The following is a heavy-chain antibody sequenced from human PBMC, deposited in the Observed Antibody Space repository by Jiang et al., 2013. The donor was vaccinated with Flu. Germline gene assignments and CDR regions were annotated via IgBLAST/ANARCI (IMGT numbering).Heavy chain of an antibody. J-gene: IGHJ4*02. CDR2: IKQDGSEK. Sequence: NIKQDGSEKYYVDSVKGRFTISRDNAKNSMYLQMNSLRAEDAAVYYCARLSQKFYDSSGYLGYWGQGTLVTVSS. CDR3: ARLSQKFYDSSGYLGY. D-gene: IGHD3-22*01. V-gene: IGHV3-7*03.